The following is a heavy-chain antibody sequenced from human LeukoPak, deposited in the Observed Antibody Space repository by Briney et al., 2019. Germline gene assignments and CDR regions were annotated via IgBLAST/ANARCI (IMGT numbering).Heavy chain of an antibody. V-gene: IGHV3-53*01. CDR3: ANLDSSGYSTFDY. D-gene: IGHD3-22*01. CDR1: GFTVSSNS. Sequence: GGSLRLSCTVSGFTVSSNSMSWVRQAPGKGLEWVSFIYSDNTHYSDSVKGRFTISRDNSKNTLYLQMNSLRAEDTAVYFCANLDSSGYSTFDYWGQGTLVTVSS. CDR2: IYSDNT. J-gene: IGHJ4*02.